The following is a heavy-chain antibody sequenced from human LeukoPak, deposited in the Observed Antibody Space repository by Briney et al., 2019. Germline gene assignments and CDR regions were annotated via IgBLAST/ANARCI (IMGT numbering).Heavy chain of an antibody. D-gene: IGHD3-10*01. V-gene: IGHV3-30*03. CDR2: ISYDGSNK. CDR3: ARNPNNYYGSGEFDY. J-gene: IGHJ4*02. Sequence: GGSLRLSCVVSGITLSNYGMSWVRQAPGKGLEWVAVISYDGSNKYYADSVKGRFTISRDNSKNTLYLQMNSLRAEDTAVYYCARNPNNYYGSGEFDYWGQGTLVTVSS. CDR1: GITLSNYG.